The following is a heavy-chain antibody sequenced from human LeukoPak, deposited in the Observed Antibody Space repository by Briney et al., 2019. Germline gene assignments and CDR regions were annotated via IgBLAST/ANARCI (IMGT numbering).Heavy chain of an antibody. J-gene: IGHJ4*02. CDR1: GFTFSSCS. V-gene: IGHV3-21*01. Sequence: GGSLRLSCAASGFTFSSCSMNWVRQAPGKGLEWVSSISSSSSYIYYADSVKGRFTISRDNAKNSLYLQMNSLRAEDTAVYYCARDLRGAPDYWGQGTLVTVSS. D-gene: IGHD1-26*01. CDR2: ISSSSSYI. CDR3: ARDLRGAPDY.